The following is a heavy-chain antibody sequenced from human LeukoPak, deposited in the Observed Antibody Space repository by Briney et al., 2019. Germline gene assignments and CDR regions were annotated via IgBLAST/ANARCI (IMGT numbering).Heavy chain of an antibody. J-gene: IGHJ4*02. V-gene: IGHV3-66*01. CDR3: VKETPGTTMYY. CDR1: GFDVRTNY. D-gene: IGHD4-11*01. CDR2: ISRGADT. Sequence: PGGSLRVSCAASGFDVRTNYMSWVRQARGEGLEWVSVISRGADTYYADSVKGRFIIYRDSSTNTVYLQMDRPRAEDTAVYFCVKETPGTTMYYWGQGTLVTVSS.